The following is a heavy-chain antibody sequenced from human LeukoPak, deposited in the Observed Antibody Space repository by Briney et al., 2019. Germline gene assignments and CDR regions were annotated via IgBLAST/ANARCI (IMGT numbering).Heavy chain of an antibody. CDR3: AKDASRDFWSGYYFDY. D-gene: IGHD3-3*01. CDR2: ISYDGSNK. CDR1: GFTFSGYG. Sequence: GGSLRLSCAASGFTFSGYGMHWVRQAPGKGLEWVAVISYDGSNKYYADSVKGRFTISRDNSKNTLYLQMNSLRAEDTAVYYCAKDASRDFWSGYYFDYWGQGTLVTVSS. J-gene: IGHJ4*02. V-gene: IGHV3-30*18.